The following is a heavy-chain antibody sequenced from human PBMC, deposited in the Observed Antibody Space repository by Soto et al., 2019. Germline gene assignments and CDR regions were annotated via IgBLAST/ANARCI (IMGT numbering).Heavy chain of an antibody. D-gene: IGHD1-26*01. CDR1: GGSFSGSY. CDR2: INHSGST. J-gene: IGHJ4*02. Sequence: PSETLSPTYAVYGGSFSGSYWTWIRQPPGTGLEWIGEINHSGSTNYNPSLKSRVTISVDTSKNQFSLKLTSVTAADTAVYYCARHIVGATRFDYWGQGTLVTVS. V-gene: IGHV4-34*01. CDR3: ARHIVGATRFDY.